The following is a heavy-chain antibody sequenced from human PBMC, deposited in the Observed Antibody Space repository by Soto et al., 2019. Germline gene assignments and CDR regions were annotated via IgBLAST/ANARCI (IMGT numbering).Heavy chain of an antibody. CDR2: ISYDGSNK. J-gene: IGHJ4*02. V-gene: IGHV3-30*03. Sequence: PGGSLRLSCAASGFTFSSYDMHWVRQAPGKGLEWVAVISYDGSNKYYADSVKGRFTISRDNSKNTLYLQMNSLKTEDTAVYYCMAKSYTLNVDYWGRGTLVTVSS. CDR3: MAKSYTLNVDY. D-gene: IGHD3-16*01. CDR1: GFTFSSYD.